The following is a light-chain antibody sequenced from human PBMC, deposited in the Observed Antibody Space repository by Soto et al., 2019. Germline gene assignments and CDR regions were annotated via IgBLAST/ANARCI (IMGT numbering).Light chain of an antibody. CDR2: LKDDGSH. CDR1: SGHTTYA. CDR3: QTWGTGTVV. Sequence: QPVLTQSPSASASLGASVRLTCTLSSGHTTYAIAWHQLQPEKGPRYLMNLKDDGSHIKGDGIPDRFSGSSSGADRYLTISSLQSEDEADYYCQTWGTGTVVFGGGTQLTVL. V-gene: IGLV4-69*01. J-gene: IGLJ2*01.